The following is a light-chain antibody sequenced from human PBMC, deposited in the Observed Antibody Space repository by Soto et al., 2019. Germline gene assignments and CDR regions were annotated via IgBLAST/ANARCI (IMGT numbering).Light chain of an antibody. Sequence: DIQMTQSPSTLSASVGDRVTITCRASRSINRWLAWYQQKPGKAPKLIISDASNLENGVPSRFSGSGSATEFTLTISSLQYDDFATYYCQQYSAYWTFGQGTKGEIK. J-gene: IGKJ1*01. CDR3: QQYSAYWT. CDR2: DAS. CDR1: RSINRW. V-gene: IGKV1-5*01.